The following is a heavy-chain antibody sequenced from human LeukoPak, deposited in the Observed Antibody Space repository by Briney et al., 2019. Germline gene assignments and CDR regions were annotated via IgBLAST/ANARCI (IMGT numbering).Heavy chain of an antibody. Sequence: SETLSLTCAVYGGSFSGYYWSWIRQPPGKGLVWIGEINHSGSTNYNPSLKSRVTISVDTSKNQFSLKLSSVTAADTAVYYCARHAEVFGYYDSSGYPYYFDYWGQGTLVTVSS. D-gene: IGHD3-22*01. CDR3: ARHAEVFGYYDSSGYPYYFDY. V-gene: IGHV4-34*01. CDR2: INHSGST. CDR1: GGSFSGYY. J-gene: IGHJ4*02.